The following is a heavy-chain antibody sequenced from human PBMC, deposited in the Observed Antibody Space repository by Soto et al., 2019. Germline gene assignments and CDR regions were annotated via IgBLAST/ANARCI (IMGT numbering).Heavy chain of an antibody. J-gene: IGHJ3*02. CDR3: AREIVVVPAAPDAFDI. V-gene: IGHV1-18*01. D-gene: IGHD2-2*01. Sequence: GASVKVSCKASGYTFTSYGISWLRQSPGQGLEWMGWISAYNGNTNYAQKLQGRVTMTTDTSTSTAYMELRSLRSDDTAVYYCAREIVVVPAAPDAFDIWGQGTMVTVSS. CDR2: ISAYNGNT. CDR1: GYTFTSYG.